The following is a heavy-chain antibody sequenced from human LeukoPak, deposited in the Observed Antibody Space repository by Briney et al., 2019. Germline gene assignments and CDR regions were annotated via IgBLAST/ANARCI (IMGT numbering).Heavy chain of an antibody. CDR1: GGSISSHY. CDR3: ARDAFYYGSGSS. CDR2: IYYSGST. V-gene: IGHV4-59*11. Sequence: SEALSLTCTVSGGSISSHYWSWIRQPPGKGLEWIGYIYYSGSTNYDPSLKSRVTISVDTSKNQFSLKLSSVTAADTAVYYCARDAFYYGSGSSWGQEPWSPSPQ. J-gene: IGHJ4*01. D-gene: IGHD3-10*01.